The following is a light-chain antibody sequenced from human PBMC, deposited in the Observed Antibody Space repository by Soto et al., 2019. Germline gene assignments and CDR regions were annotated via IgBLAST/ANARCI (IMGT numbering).Light chain of an antibody. CDR1: QRVNNY. CDR2: DAS. CDR3: QQRSNWPPWT. J-gene: IGKJ1*01. V-gene: IGKV3-11*01. Sequence: EIVLTQSPTPPSFSPGEKTTLSCRASQRVNNYLAWYQQKPGQAPKLLIYDASNRATGIPARFSGSGSGTDFTLTISSLEPEDFAVYYCQQRSNWPPWTFGQGTKVDIK.